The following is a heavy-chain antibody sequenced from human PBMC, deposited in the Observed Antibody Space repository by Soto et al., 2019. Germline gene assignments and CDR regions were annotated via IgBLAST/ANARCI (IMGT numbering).Heavy chain of an antibody. CDR1: GFTFRRYW. J-gene: IGHJ4*02. Sequence: GGSLRLSCAASGFTFRRYWMHWVRQAPGKGLMWVSRIDSDGSTTQYEDSVRGRFTISRDKSKNTLFLQMNSLRAEDTAVYYCAKDLQFSGWLSAQTFDYWGQGTQVTVSS. D-gene: IGHD6-19*01. CDR3: AKDLQFSGWLSAQTFDY. V-gene: IGHV3-74*03. CDR2: IDSDGSTT.